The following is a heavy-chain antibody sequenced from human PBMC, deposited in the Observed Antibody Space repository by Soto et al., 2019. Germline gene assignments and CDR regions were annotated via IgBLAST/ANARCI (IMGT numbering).Heavy chain of an antibody. D-gene: IGHD2-2*02. Sequence: PGGSLRLSCAASGFTFSSYAMHWVRQAPGKGLEWVAVISYDGSNKYYADSVKGRFTISRDNSKNTLYLQMNSLRAEDTAVYYCARDRRFYQLLYRSNYYYGMDVWGQGTTVTVSS. CDR2: ISYDGSNK. CDR1: GFTFSSYA. CDR3: ARDRRFYQLLYRSNYYYGMDV. J-gene: IGHJ6*02. V-gene: IGHV3-30-3*01.